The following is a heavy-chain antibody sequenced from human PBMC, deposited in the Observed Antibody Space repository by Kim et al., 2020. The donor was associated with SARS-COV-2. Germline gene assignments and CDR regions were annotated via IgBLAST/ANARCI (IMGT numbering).Heavy chain of an antibody. Sequence: ASVKVSCKASGYTFTSYAMHWVRQAPGQRLEWMGWINAGNGNTKYSQKFQGRVTITRDTSASTAYMELRSLRSEDTAVYYCARPMEYSSDWGTGAFDIWGQGTMVTVSS. CDR3: ARPMEYSSDWGTGAFDI. D-gene: IGHD6-19*01. CDR1: GYTFTSYA. CDR2: INAGNGNT. V-gene: IGHV1-3*01. J-gene: IGHJ3*02.